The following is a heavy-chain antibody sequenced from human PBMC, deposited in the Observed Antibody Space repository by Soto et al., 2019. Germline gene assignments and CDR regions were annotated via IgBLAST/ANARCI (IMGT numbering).Heavy chain of an antibody. D-gene: IGHD1-7*01. J-gene: IGHJ5*02. V-gene: IGHV1-69*13. CDR1: GGTFSSYA. Sequence: SVKVSCKASGGTFSSYAISWVRQAPGQGLEWMGGIIPIFGTANYAQKFQGRVTITADESTSTAYMELSSLRSEDTAVYYCARDLHWNYVGWFDPWGQGTLVTVSS. CDR2: IIPIFGTA. CDR3: ARDLHWNYVGWFDP.